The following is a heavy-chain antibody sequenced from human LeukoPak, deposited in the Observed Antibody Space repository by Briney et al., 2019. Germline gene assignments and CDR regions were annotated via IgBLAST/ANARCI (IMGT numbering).Heavy chain of an antibody. CDR1: RYSLTSHY. Sequence: GASVRVSCKASRYSLTSHYMHWVRQAPGQGLEWMGLINPSGSSTLYAQKFQGRVTMTRDMSTTTDYMELSSLRSEDTAVYYCARDNSVGDIAWWFDPWGQGTLVTVSS. D-gene: IGHD3-16*02. J-gene: IGHJ5*02. CDR3: ARDNSVGDIAWWFDP. CDR2: INPSGSST. V-gene: IGHV1-46*01.